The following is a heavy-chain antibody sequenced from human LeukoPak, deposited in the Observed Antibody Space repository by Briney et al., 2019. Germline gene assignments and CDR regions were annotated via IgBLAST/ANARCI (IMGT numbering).Heavy chain of an antibody. CDR3: ASTRGSYYPLDY. D-gene: IGHD1-26*01. Sequence: SETLSLTCTVSGGSISSYYWSWIRQPPGKGLEWIGYIYYSGSTNYNPSLKSRVTISVDTSKNQFSLKLSSVTAADTAVYYCASTRGSYYPLDYWGQGTLVTVSS. CDR1: GGSISSYY. CDR2: IYYSGST. J-gene: IGHJ4*02. V-gene: IGHV4-59*08.